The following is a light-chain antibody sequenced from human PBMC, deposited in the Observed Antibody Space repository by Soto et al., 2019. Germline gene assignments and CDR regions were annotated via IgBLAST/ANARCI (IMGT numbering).Light chain of an antibody. CDR2: RAS. CDR3: QHSYSSPPWM. CDR1: QTISTF. J-gene: IGKJ1*01. Sequence: GGRVTISCRASQTISTFLNWYQQERGTAPRLLIYRASSVQSGVPPRFSGSGSGRDFTLTISSLRPEDIATYFCQHSYSSPPWMFGKGTKVDIK. V-gene: IGKV1-39*01.